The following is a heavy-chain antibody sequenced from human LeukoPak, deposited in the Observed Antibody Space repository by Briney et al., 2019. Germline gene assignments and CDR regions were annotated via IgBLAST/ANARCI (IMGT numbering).Heavy chain of an antibody. CDR2: ISAYNGNT. CDR1: GYTFTSYG. J-gene: IGHJ4*02. V-gene: IGHV1-18*01. CDR3: ATCHILPDY. Sequence: GASVKVSCKASGYTFTSYGISWVRQAPGQGLEWMGWISAYNGNTNYAQKLQGRVTITTDTSTSTAYKELRSLRSADTAVYYCATCHILPDYCGQGPLATVSS. D-gene: IGHD3-9*01.